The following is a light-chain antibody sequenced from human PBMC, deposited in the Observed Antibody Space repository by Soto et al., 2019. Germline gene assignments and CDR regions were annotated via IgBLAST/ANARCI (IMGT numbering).Light chain of an antibody. CDR3: SSYGGSNNLI. Sequence: QSALTQPPSASGSPGQSVTISCTGTSSDVGGYNYVSWYQQHPGKVPKLMIYEVNKRPSGVPDRFSGSKSGNTASLTVSGLQAEDEADYYCSSYGGSNNLIFGGGTQLPVL. CDR2: EVN. V-gene: IGLV2-8*01. CDR1: SSDVGGYNY. J-gene: IGLJ2*01.